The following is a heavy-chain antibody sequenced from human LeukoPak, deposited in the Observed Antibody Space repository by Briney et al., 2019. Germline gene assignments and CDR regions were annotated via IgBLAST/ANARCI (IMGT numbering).Heavy chain of an antibody. V-gene: IGHV4-34*01. Sequence: SETLSLTCAVYGGAFSGYYWSWIRQPPGKGLEWIGEINHSGSTNYNPSLKSRVTISVDTSKNQFSLKLSSVTAADTAVYYCAREEERVYDSSGYYYNYWGQGTLVTVSS. CDR2: INHSGST. CDR3: AREEERVYDSSGYYYNY. D-gene: IGHD3-22*01. J-gene: IGHJ4*02. CDR1: GGAFSGYY.